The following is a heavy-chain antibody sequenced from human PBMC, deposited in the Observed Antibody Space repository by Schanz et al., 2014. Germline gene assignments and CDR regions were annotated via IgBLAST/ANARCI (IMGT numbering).Heavy chain of an antibody. V-gene: IGHV3-23*04. CDR2: MNESHSTI. J-gene: IGHJ2*01. Sequence: EVQLVESGGGLIQPGGSLRLSCAASGFSFSSYAMGWVRQARGKGLEWVSAMNESHSTIYYADSVKGRFTISRDNSKNTLYLQMNSLRAEDTAIYYCAKDAPYPFDLWGRGTLITVSS. CDR3: AKDAPYPFDL. CDR1: GFSFSSYA.